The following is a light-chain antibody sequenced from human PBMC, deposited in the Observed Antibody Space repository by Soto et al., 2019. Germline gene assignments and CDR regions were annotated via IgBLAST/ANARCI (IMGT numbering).Light chain of an antibody. CDR2: DAS. CDR3: QQRSNWPPN. V-gene: IGKV3-11*01. J-gene: IGKJ3*01. Sequence: EIVLTQSPATLSLSPGERATLSCRASQSVSSYLAWYQQKPVQAPRLLIYDASNRATGIPARFSGSGSGTDFTLTISSLAPEDFEVYYCQQRSNWPPNFGPGTKVDIK. CDR1: QSVSSY.